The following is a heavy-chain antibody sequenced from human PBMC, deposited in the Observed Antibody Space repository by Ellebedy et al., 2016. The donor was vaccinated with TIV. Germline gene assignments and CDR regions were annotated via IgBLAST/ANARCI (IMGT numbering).Heavy chain of an antibody. CDR2: IRYDGSDK. D-gene: IGHD4-17*01. CDR3: ARRGSYGDYAVHVNNWFDS. Sequence: GESLKISCAASGFTFNSYGMHWVRQAPGKGLEWVTFIRYDGSDKYYTDSVKGRFTIPRDNAKNELYLQMKSLRVEDTAVYYCARRGSYGDYAVHVNNWFDSWGQGTPVTVSP. V-gene: IGHV3-30*02. J-gene: IGHJ5*01. CDR1: GFTFNSYG.